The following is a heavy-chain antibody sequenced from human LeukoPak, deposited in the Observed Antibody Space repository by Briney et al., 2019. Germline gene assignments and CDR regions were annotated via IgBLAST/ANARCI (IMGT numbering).Heavy chain of an antibody. V-gene: IGHV3-7*01. J-gene: IGHJ4*02. D-gene: IGHD2/OR15-2a*01. Sequence: PGGSLRLSCAASGFTFSSYAMSWVRQAPGKGLEWVANIKQDGSEKYHVDSVKGRFTISRDNAKNSVYLQMNSLRAEDTAVYYCARLRNMEFNDYWGQGTLVTVSS. CDR1: GFTFSSYA. CDR3: ARLRNMEFNDY. CDR2: IKQDGSEK.